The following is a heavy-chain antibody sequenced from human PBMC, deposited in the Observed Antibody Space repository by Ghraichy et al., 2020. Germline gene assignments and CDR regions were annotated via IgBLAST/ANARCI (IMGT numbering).Heavy chain of an antibody. CDR2: IRSKTNSYAT. D-gene: IGHD1-26*01. Sequence: GGSLRLSCAASGFTFSDSAMHWVRQASGKGLEWVGRIRSKTNSYATGYAASVKGRFTISRDDSKNTAYLQMNSLKTEDTAVYYCTGGDGSYRGYWGQGTLVTVSS. CDR3: TGGDGSYRGY. CDR1: GFTFSDSA. J-gene: IGHJ4*02. V-gene: IGHV3-73*01.